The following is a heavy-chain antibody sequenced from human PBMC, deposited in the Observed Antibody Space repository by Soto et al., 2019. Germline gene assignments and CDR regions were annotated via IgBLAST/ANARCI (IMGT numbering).Heavy chain of an antibody. Sequence: PEQSRKISCRGSGCSFTSYSISGGRQMPGKGLEWMGRIDPSDSYTNYSPSFQGHVTISADKSISTAYLQWSSLKASDTAMYYCAVYSMWSMTTGTHQDGHAVWGQGTTVPVSS. V-gene: IGHV5-10-1*01. J-gene: IGHJ6*02. CDR1: GCSFTSYS. D-gene: IGHD2-8*02. CDR2: IDPSDSYT. CDR3: AVYSMWSMTTGTHQDGHAV.